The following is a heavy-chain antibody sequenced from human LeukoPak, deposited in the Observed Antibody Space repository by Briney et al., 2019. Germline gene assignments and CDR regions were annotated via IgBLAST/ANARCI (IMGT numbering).Heavy chain of an antibody. Sequence: SETLSLTCTVSGGSISSGGYYWSWIRQHPGKGLEWIGYIYYSGSTYYNPSLKSRVTISVDTSKSQFSLKLSSVTAADTAVYYCARAMSGWNPRNDYFVYWGQGTLVTVSS. CDR3: ARAMSGWNPRNDYFVY. D-gene: IGHD1-1*01. CDR2: IYYSGST. J-gene: IGHJ4*02. V-gene: IGHV4-31*03. CDR1: GGSISSGGYY.